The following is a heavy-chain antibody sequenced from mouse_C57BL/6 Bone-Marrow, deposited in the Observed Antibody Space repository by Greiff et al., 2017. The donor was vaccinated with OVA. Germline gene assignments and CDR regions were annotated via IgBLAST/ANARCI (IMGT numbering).Heavy chain of an antibody. V-gene: IGHV1-59*01. J-gene: IGHJ2*01. CDR3: ARRELGRDYYFDY. D-gene: IGHD4-1*01. CDR1: GYTFTSYW. Sequence: QVHVKQPGAELVRPGTSVKLSCKASGYTFTSYWMHWVKQRPGQGLEWIGVIDPSDSYTNYNQKFKGKATLTVDTSSSTAYMQLSSLTSEDSAVYYCARRELGRDYYFDYWGQGTTLTVSS. CDR2: IDPSDSYT.